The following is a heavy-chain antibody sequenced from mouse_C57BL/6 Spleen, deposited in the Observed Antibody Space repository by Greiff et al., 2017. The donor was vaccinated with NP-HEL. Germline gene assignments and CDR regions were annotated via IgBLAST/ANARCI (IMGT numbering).Heavy chain of an antibody. Sequence: EVQLQQSGPELVKPGASVKISCKASGYTFTDYYMNWVKQSHGKSLEWIGDINPNNGGTSYNQKFKGKATLTVDKSSSTAYMELRSLTSEDSAVYYCARWKRHRAQAEAMDYWGQGTSVTVSS. CDR3: ARWKRHRAQAEAMDY. D-gene: IGHD3-2*02. V-gene: IGHV1-26*01. J-gene: IGHJ4*01. CDR2: INPNNGGT. CDR1: GYTFTDYY.